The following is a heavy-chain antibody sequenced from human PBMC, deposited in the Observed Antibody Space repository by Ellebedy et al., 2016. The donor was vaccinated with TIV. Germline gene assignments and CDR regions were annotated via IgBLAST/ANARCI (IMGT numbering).Heavy chain of an antibody. Sequence: GESLKISCAGSGFTFSSYAMSWVRQAPGEGLEWVSAISGSGDSTYYADSEKGRFTISRDNSKNTLYLQMNSLRAEDTAVYYWAKPPEHWLIHTGLESWGQGTLVTVAS. D-gene: IGHD6-19*01. V-gene: IGHV3-23*01. CDR2: ISGSGDST. CDR3: AKPPEHWLIHTGLES. CDR1: GFTFSSYA. J-gene: IGHJ4*02.